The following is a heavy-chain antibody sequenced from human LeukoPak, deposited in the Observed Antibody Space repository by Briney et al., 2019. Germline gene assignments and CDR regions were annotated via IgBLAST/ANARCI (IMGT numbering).Heavy chain of an antibody. D-gene: IGHD1-14*01. CDR1: GFTFSNFG. V-gene: IGHV3-21*01. CDR2: MDRHTNI. CDR3: VGDPTTNRFQFFQY. J-gene: IGHJ4*02. Sequence: GGSLRLSCTASGFTFSNFGINWIRQAPGKGLEWVSCMDRHTNIYYADSVRGRFTISRGNAKNSVYLQMNSLTVEDSAVYYCVGDPTTNRFQFFQYWGQGALVTVSS.